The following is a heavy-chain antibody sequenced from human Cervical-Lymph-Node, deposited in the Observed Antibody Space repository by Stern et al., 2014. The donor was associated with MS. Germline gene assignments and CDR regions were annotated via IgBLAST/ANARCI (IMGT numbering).Heavy chain of an antibody. Sequence: QVQLVQSGAEVKKPGASLNISCKASGYSFSSYAMHWVRQVPGQSLEWMGWSNSGNGQTKYSQRFQGRVVIIRDTAARIVYLQLTSLTSEDTAMYYCARDSGGGVLWFWGQGSMVTVSS. J-gene: IGHJ3*01. CDR1: GYSFSSYA. V-gene: IGHV1-3*01. D-gene: IGHD3-16*01. CDR2: SNSGNGQT. CDR3: ARDSGGGVLWF.